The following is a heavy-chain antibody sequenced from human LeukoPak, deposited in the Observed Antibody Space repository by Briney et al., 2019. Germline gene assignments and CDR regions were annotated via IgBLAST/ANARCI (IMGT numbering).Heavy chain of an antibody. CDR1: GDSIHSRSYY. V-gene: IGHV4-39*01. CDR2: IYYSGST. J-gene: IGHJ4*02. Sequence: PSETLSLTCTVSGDSIHSRSYYCGWIRQPPGKGLEWIGSIYYSGSTFYNPSLKSRVTISVDTSKNQFSLRLSSVTAADTAVYYCARQWYGDYGHGPFDYWGQGTLVTVSS. CDR3: ARQWYGDYGHGPFDY. D-gene: IGHD4-17*01.